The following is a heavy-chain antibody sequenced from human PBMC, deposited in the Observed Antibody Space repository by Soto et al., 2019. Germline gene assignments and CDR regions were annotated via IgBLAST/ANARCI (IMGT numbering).Heavy chain of an antibody. J-gene: IGHJ4*02. Sequence: SLSCVGSGGTFSRSAMHWVRQAPGKGLEWAAVIRYDGNTKYYADSVKGRFTISRDNSKNTLYLQMSDLRADDTAVYYCVRGSVGKPAEPYYFDSWGQGTLVTVSS. CDR2: IRYDGNTK. CDR3: VRGSVGKPAEPYYFDS. D-gene: IGHD2-15*01. V-gene: IGHV3-30-3*01. CDR1: GGTFSRSA.